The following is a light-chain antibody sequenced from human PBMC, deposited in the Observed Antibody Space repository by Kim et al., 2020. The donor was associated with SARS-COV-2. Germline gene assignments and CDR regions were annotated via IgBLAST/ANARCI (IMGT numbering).Light chain of an antibody. CDR1: QYVTRG. V-gene: IGKV1-5*01. Sequence: DIQMTQSPSTLPASVGDRVTITCRATQYVTRGLAWYQQKPGRAPKLLIYDASTLDRGVPSRFRGSGSGTEITLTINSLQPDDFASYYCQHRQTFGQGTKVEIK. J-gene: IGKJ1*01. CDR3: QHRQT. CDR2: DAS.